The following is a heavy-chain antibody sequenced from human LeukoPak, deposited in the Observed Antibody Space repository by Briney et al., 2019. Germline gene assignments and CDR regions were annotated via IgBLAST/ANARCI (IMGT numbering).Heavy chain of an antibody. Sequence: SETLSLTCTVSGGSISSGGYYWSWIRQHPGKGLEWIGYVYYSGSTNYNPSLKSRVTISVDTSKNQFSLKLSSVTAADTAVYYCARGWRGGFDYWGQGTLVTVSS. CDR2: VYYSGST. CDR1: GGSISSGGYY. J-gene: IGHJ4*02. D-gene: IGHD2-15*01. V-gene: IGHV4-61*08. CDR3: ARGWRGGFDY.